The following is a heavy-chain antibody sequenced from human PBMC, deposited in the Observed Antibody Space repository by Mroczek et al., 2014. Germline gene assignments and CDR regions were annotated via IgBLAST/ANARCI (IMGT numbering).Heavy chain of an antibody. CDR2: IYADGNT. Sequence: QVQLQESGPGLVKPSETLSLTCNVSGGYISSYYWSWIRQPAGKGLEWIGRIYADGNTNYNPSLWSRVTMSVDLSNNHFSLTLNSVAAADTAVYYCAGSSGAYLDSWGQGTLVTVSS. CDR1: GGYISSYY. V-gene: IGHV4-4*07. CDR3: AGSSGAYLDS. J-gene: IGHJ1*01. D-gene: IGHD1-26*01.